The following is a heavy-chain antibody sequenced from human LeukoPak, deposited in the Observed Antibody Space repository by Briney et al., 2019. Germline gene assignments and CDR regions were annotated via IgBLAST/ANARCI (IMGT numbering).Heavy chain of an antibody. CDR2: ISSSGSYI. CDR3: ARGYVGGIGYFDY. V-gene: IGHV3-21*01. CDR1: GFTFSNYT. D-gene: IGHD3-16*01. J-gene: IGHJ4*02. Sequence: GGSLRLSCSASGFTFSNYTMNWVRQTPGKGLEWVSSISSSGSYIYYADSVKGRFTISRDNAKNSLYLQMNSLRAEDTAVYYCARGYVGGIGYFDYWGQATLVTVSS.